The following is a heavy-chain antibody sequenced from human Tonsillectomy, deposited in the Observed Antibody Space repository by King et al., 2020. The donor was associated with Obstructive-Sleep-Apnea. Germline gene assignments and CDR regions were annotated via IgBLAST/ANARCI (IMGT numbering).Heavy chain of an antibody. CDR3: ARVRMGWQLPGSGEQFPNWYFDL. V-gene: IGHV3-11*01. D-gene: IGHD1-26*01. CDR2: ISSSGSTI. Sequence: VQLVESGGGLVKPGGSLRLSCAASGFTFSDYYMSWIRQAPGKGLEWVSYISSSGSTIYYADSVKGRFTISRDNAKNSLYLQMNSLRAEDTAVYYCARVRMGWQLPGSGEQFPNWYFDLWGRGTLVTVSS. J-gene: IGHJ2*01. CDR1: GFTFSDYY.